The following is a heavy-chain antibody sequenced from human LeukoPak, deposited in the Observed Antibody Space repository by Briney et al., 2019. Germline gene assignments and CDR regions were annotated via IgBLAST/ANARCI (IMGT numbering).Heavy chain of an antibody. Sequence: AAVRVSCKSSGYTFTGYGINWVRQAPGQGLEWMGWISTYNGNPKYAQKFQGRVTMTTDTSTTTAYMELRSLRADDTAVYYCAREGSAVATYNWFDPWGQGTLVTVSS. CDR3: AREGSAVATYNWFDP. J-gene: IGHJ5*02. D-gene: IGHD5-12*01. CDR1: GYTFTGYG. V-gene: IGHV1-18*01. CDR2: ISTYNGNP.